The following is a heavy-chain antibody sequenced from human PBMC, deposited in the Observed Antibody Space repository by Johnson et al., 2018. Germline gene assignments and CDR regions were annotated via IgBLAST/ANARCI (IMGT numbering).Heavy chain of an antibody. Sequence: QLLESGPEVKKPGTSVKVSCKASGFTFTSYAVQWVRQALGQGLEWIGWIGVGSASKTYAQKFQERVTIIRDMSTSTVYMELSSLRAEETAVYYCVARRADYDSRVLSTSYYYYGMDVWGQWTKVTVSS. CDR2: IGVGSASK. V-gene: IGHV1-58*01. CDR3: VARRADYDSRVLSTSYYYYGMDV. D-gene: IGHD3-22*01. J-gene: IGHJ6*02. CDR1: GFTFTSYA.